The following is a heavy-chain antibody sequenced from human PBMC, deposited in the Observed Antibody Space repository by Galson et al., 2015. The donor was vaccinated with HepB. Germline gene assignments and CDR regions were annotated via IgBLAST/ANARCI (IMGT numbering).Heavy chain of an antibody. J-gene: IGHJ4*02. CDR2: ISYDGSNK. Sequence: SLRLSCAASGFTFSSYGMHWVRQAPGKGLEWVAVISYDGSNKYYADSVKGRFTISRNNSKNTLHLQKNSLRADDTAVYYCAKSEAELFGSYGNYFDYWGQGTLVTVSS. V-gene: IGHV3-30*18. CDR1: GFTFSSYG. CDR3: AKSEAELFGSYGNYFDY. D-gene: IGHD5-18*01.